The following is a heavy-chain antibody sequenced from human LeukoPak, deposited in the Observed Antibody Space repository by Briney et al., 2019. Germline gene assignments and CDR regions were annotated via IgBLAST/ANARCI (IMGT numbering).Heavy chain of an antibody. CDR2: IYTSGST. D-gene: IGHD1-1*01. CDR1: GGSISSGSYY. J-gene: IGHJ4*02. V-gene: IGHV4-61*02. CDR3: ARQRTGTIYYFDY. Sequence: SETLSLTCTVSGGSISSGSYYWSWLRQPAGKGLEWIGRIYTSGSTNYNPSLKSRVTISVDTSKNQYSLKLSSVTAADTAVDYCARQRTGTIYYFDYWGQGTLVTVSS.